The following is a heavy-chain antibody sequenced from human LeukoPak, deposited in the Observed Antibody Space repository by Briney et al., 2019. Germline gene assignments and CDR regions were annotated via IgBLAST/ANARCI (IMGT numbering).Heavy chain of an antibody. D-gene: IGHD3-10*01. V-gene: IGHV3-30-3*01. CDR3: ARDPHYYGSGRYYETGPFDY. J-gene: IGHJ4*02. Sequence: GGSLRLSCAASGFTFSSYAMTWVRQAPGKGLEWVTLISYHGSHKYYADSVKGRFTISRDNSKNTLYLQTNSLRPEDTAVYYCARDPHYYGSGRYYETGPFDYWGQGTLVTVSS. CDR2: ISYHGSHK. CDR1: GFTFSSYA.